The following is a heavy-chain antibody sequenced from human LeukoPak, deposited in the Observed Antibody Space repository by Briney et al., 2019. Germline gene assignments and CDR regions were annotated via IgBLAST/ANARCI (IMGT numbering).Heavy chain of an antibody. CDR2: IIPIFGTA. CDR3: ARERERELFFDY. CDR1: GGTFSSYA. D-gene: IGHD1-26*01. V-gene: IGHV1-69*05. J-gene: IGHJ4*02. Sequence: ASVKVSCKASGGTFSSYAISWVRQAPGQGLEWMGRIIPIFGTANYAQKFQGRVTITTDESTSTAYMELSSLRSEDTAVYYCARERERELFFDYWGQGTLVTASS.